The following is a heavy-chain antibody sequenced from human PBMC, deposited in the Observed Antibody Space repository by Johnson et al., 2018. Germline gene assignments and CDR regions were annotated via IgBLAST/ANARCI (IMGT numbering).Heavy chain of an antibody. CDR2: IRSDGYGGTT. Sequence: VQLQESGGGLVQPGRSLRLSCTASGFNFGEYVMSWFRQAPGKGLEWVGFIRSDGYGGTTEHAASVKGRFTISRDDSKVITYLQMNSLKNEDKAIYFCSRVDSRSWKGDYWGRGTLVTVSS. V-gene: IGHV3-49*03. CDR1: GFNFGEYV. D-gene: IGHD1-1*01. CDR3: SRVDSRSWKGDY. J-gene: IGHJ4*02.